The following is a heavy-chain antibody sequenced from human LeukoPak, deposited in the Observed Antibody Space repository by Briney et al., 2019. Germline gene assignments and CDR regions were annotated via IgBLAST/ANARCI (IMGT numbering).Heavy chain of an antibody. Sequence: PGRSLRLSCAASGFTFSRYAMHWVRQAPGKGLEWVAIIYIDGSKQYYGDSVKGRFTIFRDNSRSIMYLQMNNVRDEDAALYYCGSDRDSGGRQGYYFDYWGQGTLVTVSS. J-gene: IGHJ4*02. D-gene: IGHD3-10*01. CDR1: GFTFSRYA. V-gene: IGHV3-33*01. CDR3: GSDRDSGGRQGYYFDY. CDR2: IYIDGSKQ.